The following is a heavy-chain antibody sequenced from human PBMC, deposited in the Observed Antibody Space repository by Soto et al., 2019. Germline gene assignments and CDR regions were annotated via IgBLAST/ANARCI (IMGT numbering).Heavy chain of an antibody. CDR2: IYYSGST. CDR1: GGSISNYY. D-gene: IGHD5-18*01. CDR3: ARHRYSYGVYYFDY. Sequence: QVQLQESGPGLVKPSETLSLTCIVSGGSISNYYWSWIRQPPGKGLEWIGYIYYSGSTNYNPSFTSRVTISVDTSKNQFSLKLSSVTAADTAVYYCARHRYSYGVYYFDYWGQGTLVTVSS. J-gene: IGHJ4*02. V-gene: IGHV4-59*08.